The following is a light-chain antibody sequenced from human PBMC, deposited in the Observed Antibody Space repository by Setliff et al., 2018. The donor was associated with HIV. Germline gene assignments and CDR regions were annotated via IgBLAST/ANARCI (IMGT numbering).Light chain of an antibody. CDR3: QQRGT. V-gene: IGKV1-39*01. CDR2: AAS. J-gene: IGKJ3*01. Sequence: DIQMTQSPSSLSASVGDRVTITCRASQSISSYLNWYQQKPGKAPKLLIYAASSLQSGVPSRFSGSGSGTEFTLTISSLQPEDFATYYCQQRGTVGPGTKVDIK. CDR1: QSISSY.